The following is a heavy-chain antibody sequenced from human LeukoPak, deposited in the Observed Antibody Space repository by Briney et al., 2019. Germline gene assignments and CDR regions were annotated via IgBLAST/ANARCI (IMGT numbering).Heavy chain of an antibody. J-gene: IGHJ4*01. CDR2: IWSGGSNR. V-gene: IGHV3-33*01. Sequence: GGSLTLSCKASGFIFTHYGMHWVRQAPGKGLEWVAVIWSGGSNRFYADSVKGRFTISRDNSQNTVFLQMSSLRVEDSAIYYCARDAQRGFDYSNSLKYWGHGTRVAVSS. D-gene: IGHD4-11*01. CDR3: ARDAQRGFDYSNSLKY. CDR1: GFIFTHYG.